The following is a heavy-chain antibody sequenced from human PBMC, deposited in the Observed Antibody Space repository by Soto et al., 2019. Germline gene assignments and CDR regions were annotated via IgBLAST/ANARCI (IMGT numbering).Heavy chain of an antibody. J-gene: IGHJ4*02. CDR1: GFTFSSYA. V-gene: IGHV3-23*01. D-gene: IGHD3-22*01. CDR2: ISGSGGST. CDR3: AKDRQDLGITMIVVVTHYLDY. Sequence: QPGGSLRLSCAASGFTFSSYAMSWVRQAPGKGLEWVSAISGSGGSTYYADSVKGRFTISRDNSKNTLYLQMNSLRAEDTAVYYCAKDRQDLGITMIVVVTHYLDYWGQGTLVTVSS.